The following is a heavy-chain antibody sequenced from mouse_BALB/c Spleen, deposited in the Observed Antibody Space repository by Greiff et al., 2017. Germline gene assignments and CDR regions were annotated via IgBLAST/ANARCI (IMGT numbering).Heavy chain of an antibody. D-gene: IGHD1-1*01. J-gene: IGHJ2*01. CDR2: ISSGGSYT. CDR1: GFTFSSYA. V-gene: IGHV5-9-3*01. CDR3: ARPYYYGSSYRYYFDY. Sequence: EVNVVESGGGLVKPGGSLKLSCAASGFTFSSYAMSWVRQTPEKRLEWVATISSGGSYTYYPDSVKGRFTISRDNAKNTLYLQMSSLRSEDTAMYYCARPYYYGSSYRYYFDYWGQGTTLTVSS.